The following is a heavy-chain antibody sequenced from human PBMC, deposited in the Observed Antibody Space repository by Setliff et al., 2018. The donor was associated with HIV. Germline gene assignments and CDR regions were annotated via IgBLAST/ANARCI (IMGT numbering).Heavy chain of an antibody. CDR1: GFTFSSYE. D-gene: IGHD2-15*01. J-gene: IGHJ4*02. CDR2: ISSSGSTI. V-gene: IGHV3-48*03. Sequence: GGSLRLSCAASGFTFSSYEMNWVRQAPGKGLEWVSYISSSGSTIYYADSVKGRFTISRDNAKNSLYLQMNSLRAEDTATYYCVRGPYCRDGRCFSEAGFAYWGQGTVVTVSS. CDR3: VRGPYCRDGRCFSEAGFAY.